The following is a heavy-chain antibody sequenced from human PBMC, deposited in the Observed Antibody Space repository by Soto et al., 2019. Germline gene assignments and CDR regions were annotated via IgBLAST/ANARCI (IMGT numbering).Heavy chain of an antibody. CDR2: IIPIFGTA. Sequence: SSVKDSCPASGGTFSIYAISCLRQAPGQGLEWMGGIIPIFGTANYAQKFQGRVTITADESTSTAYMELSSLRSEDTAVYYCARDLPNYYDSSGYPFGWFDPWGQGTLVTVSS. D-gene: IGHD3-22*01. CDR3: ARDLPNYYDSSGYPFGWFDP. CDR1: GGTFSIYA. J-gene: IGHJ5*02. V-gene: IGHV1-69*13.